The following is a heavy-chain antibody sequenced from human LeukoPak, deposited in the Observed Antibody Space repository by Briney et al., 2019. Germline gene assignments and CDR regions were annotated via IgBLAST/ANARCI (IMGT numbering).Heavy chain of an antibody. V-gene: IGHV3-23*01. CDR3: AKVAYIVVRKFYFDY. CDR2: ISGSGGSI. D-gene: IGHD2-21*01. Sequence: RPGGSLRLSCAASGFTFSSYAMSWVRQAPGKGLEWVSAISGSGGSIYYADSVKGRFTISRDNSKNTLYLQMNSLRAEDTAVYYCAKVAYIVVRKFYFDYWGQGTLVTVSS. J-gene: IGHJ4*02. CDR1: GFTFSSYA.